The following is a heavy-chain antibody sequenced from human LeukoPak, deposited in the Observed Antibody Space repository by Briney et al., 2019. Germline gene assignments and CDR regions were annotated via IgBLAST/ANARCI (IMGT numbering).Heavy chain of an antibody. D-gene: IGHD5-18*01. CDR1: GYTFTRYY. J-gene: IGHJ4*02. CDR2: INPSGGST. Sequence: ASVKVSCKASGYTFTRYYMHWVRQAPGQGLEWMGVINPSGGSTRYAQSFQGRVTLTRDTSTSTFYMGLSSLRSEDTAVYYCARDLEIDGYSYGVFDYWGQGTLVTVSS. CDR3: ARDLEIDGYSYGVFDY. V-gene: IGHV1-46*01.